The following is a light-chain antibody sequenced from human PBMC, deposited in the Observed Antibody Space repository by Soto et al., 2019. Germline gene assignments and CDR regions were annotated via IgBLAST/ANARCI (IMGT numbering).Light chain of an antibody. CDR1: SSDVGGYNY. J-gene: IGLJ1*01. Sequence: QSALTQPASVSGSPGQSITISCTGTSSDVGGYNYVSWYQQYPGKAPKVMIYEVGHQPSGVSNRFSGSKSGNTASLTISGLRAEDEADYYCSLYRSIGNVVFGTGTKVTVL. CDR3: SLYRSIGNVV. CDR2: EVG. V-gene: IGLV2-14*01.